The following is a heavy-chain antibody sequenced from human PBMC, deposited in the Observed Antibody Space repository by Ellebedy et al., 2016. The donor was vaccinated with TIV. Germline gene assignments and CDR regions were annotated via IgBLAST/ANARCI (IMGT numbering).Heavy chain of an antibody. CDR2: INPNSGGT. CDR3: ARDLPMVRGAMDFDY. Sequence: ASVKVSCXASGYTFTGYYMHWVRQAPGQGLEWMGWINPNSGGTNYAQKFQGRVTMTRDTSISTAYMELSRLRSDDTAVYYCARDLPMVRGAMDFDYWGQGTLVTVSS. D-gene: IGHD3-10*01. J-gene: IGHJ4*02. V-gene: IGHV1-2*02. CDR1: GYTFTGYY.